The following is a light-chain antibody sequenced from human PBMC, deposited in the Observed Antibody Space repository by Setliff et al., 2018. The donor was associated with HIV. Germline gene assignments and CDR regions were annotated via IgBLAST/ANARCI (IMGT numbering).Light chain of an antibody. J-gene: IGLJ3*02. CDR3: CSYATSINAV. CDR1: SSDVGSYNL. V-gene: IGLV2-23*02. Sequence: QSALTQPASVSGSPGQSITISCTGTSSDVGSYNLVSWYQQNPGKAPKLMISEVNKRPSGVSHRFPGSKSGNTASLTISGLQPEDEADYYCCSYATSINAVFGGGTKVTVL. CDR2: EVN.